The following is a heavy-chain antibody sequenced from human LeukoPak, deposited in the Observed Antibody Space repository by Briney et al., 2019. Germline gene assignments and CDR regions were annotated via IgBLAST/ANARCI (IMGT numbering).Heavy chain of an antibody. D-gene: IGHD6-13*01. CDR3: ARGREGYSSSWYFDY. CDR1: GYTFTGYY. J-gene: IGHJ4*02. V-gene: IGHV1-2*02. CDR2: INPNSGGT. Sequence: ASVKVSCKASGYTFTGYYMHWVRQAPGQGLEWMGWINPNSGGTNYAQKFQGRVTMTRDTSISTACMELSRLRSDDTAVYYCARGREGYSSSWYFDYWGQGTLVTVSS.